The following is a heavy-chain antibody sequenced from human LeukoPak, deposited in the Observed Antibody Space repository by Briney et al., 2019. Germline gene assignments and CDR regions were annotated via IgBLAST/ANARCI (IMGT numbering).Heavy chain of an antibody. V-gene: IGHV2-70*04. J-gene: IGHJ4*02. D-gene: IGHD3-16*02. Sequence: SGPALVKPTQTLTLTCTLSGFSLSTSGMRVSWIRQPPGKALEWLARIDWDDDKFYSTSLKTRLTISKDTSKNQVVLTMTNMDPVDTATYYCAREGGIMITFGGVIEPYYFDYWGQGTLVTASS. CDR3: AREGGIMITFGGVIEPYYFDY. CDR1: GFSLSTSGMR. CDR2: IDWDDDK.